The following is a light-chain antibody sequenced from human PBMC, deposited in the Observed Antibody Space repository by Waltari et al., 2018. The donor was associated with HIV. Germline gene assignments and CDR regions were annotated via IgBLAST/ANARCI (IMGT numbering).Light chain of an antibody. CDR3: AAWDDSLKGYV. CDR1: SSNIGKNT. J-gene: IGLJ1*01. Sequence: QSVLTQPPSASGTPGQRVTISCSGSSSNIGKNTVNWYQQLPGTAPKLLIYSNNQRPAWVPDRFSGSESGTSASLAISGLQSEDEADYYCAAWDDSLKGYVFGPGTEVSVL. V-gene: IGLV1-44*01. CDR2: SNN.